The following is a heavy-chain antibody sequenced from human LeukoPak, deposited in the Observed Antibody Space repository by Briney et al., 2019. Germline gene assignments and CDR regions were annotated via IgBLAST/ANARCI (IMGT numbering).Heavy chain of an antibody. D-gene: IGHD3-10*01. CDR2: INPNSGGT. CDR1: GYTFTGYY. J-gene: IGHJ4*02. CDR3: ARDMVRGVISVY. Sequence: ASVKVSCKASGYTFTGYYMHWVRQAPGQGLEWVGWINPNSGGTNYAQKFQGRVTMTRDTSISTAYMELSRLRSDDTAVYYCARDMVRGVISVYWGQGTLVTVSS. V-gene: IGHV1-2*02.